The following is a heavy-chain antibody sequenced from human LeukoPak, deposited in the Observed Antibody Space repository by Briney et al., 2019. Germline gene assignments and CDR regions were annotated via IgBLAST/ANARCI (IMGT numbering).Heavy chain of an antibody. D-gene: IGHD4-23*01. J-gene: IGHJ4*02. CDR2: IWYDGSNK. CDR3: AKAGFTVAYFDY. Sequence: GRSLRLSCAASGFTFSNYGMHWVRQAPGKGLEWVAVIWYDGSNKYYVDSVKGRFTISRDNSKNTLYLQMNSLRAEDTAVYYCAKAGFTVAYFDYWGQGTLVTVSS. CDR1: GFTFSNYG. V-gene: IGHV3-33*06.